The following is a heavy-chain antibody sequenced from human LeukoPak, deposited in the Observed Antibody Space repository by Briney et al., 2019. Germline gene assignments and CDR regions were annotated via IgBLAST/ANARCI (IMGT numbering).Heavy chain of an antibody. CDR2: ISGSGGST. D-gene: IGHD6-19*01. V-gene: IGHV3-23*01. CDR3: AKDWLAVAGTFDY. CDR1: GFTFSIYA. J-gene: IGHJ4*02. Sequence: GGSLRLSCAASGFTFSIYAMSWVRQAPGKGLEWVSAISGSGGSTYYADSVKGRLTISRDNSKNTLYLQMNSLRAEDTAVYYCAKDWLAVAGTFDYWGQGTLVTVSS.